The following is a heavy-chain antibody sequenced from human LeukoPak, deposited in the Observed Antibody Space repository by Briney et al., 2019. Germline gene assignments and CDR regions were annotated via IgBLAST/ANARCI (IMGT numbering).Heavy chain of an antibody. CDR1: GGSFSGYY. CDR2: INHSGST. Sequence: PSETLSLTCAVYGGSFSGYYWSWIRQPPGKGLEWIGEINHSGSTNYNPSLKSRVTISVDTSKNQFSLKLSSVTAADTAVYYCARGRGYCSSTSCYWWYFDLWGRGTLVTVPS. V-gene: IGHV4-34*01. J-gene: IGHJ2*01. CDR3: ARGRGYCSSTSCYWWYFDL. D-gene: IGHD2-2*01.